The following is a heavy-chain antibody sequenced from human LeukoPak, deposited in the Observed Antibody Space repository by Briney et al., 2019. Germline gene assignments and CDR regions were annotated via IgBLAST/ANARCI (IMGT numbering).Heavy chain of an antibody. CDR1: GFTFSSYG. CDR2: IWYDGSNK. CDR3: ARDQLLWFGELFHYHYYYGMDV. J-gene: IGHJ6*02. D-gene: IGHD3-10*01. V-gene: IGHV3-33*01. Sequence: GRSLRLSCAASGFTFSSYGMHWVRQAPGKGLEWVAVIWYDGSNKYYADSVKGRFTISRDNSKNTLYLQMNSLRAEDTAVYYCARDQLLWFGELFHYHYYYGMDVWGQGTTVTVSS.